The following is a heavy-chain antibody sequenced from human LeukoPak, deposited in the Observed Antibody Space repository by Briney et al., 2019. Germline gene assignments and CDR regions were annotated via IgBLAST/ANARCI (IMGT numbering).Heavy chain of an antibody. D-gene: IGHD1-1*01. CDR3: ARSTGTGQSYYYYGMDV. J-gene: IGHJ6*02. CDR1: GFTFSSYA. CDR2: ISSDGSNI. Sequence: GGSLRLSCAASGFTFSSYAMHWVRQAPGKGLQWLAVISSDGSNIYYADSVKGRFTISRENAKNSLYLQMNSLRAGDTAVYYCARSTGTGQSYYYYGMDVWGQGTTVTVSS. V-gene: IGHV3-30*14.